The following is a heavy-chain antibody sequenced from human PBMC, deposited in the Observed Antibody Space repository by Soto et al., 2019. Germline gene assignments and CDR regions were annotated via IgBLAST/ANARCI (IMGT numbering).Heavy chain of an antibody. V-gene: IGHV6-1*01. J-gene: IGHJ6*02. Sequence: SQTLSLTCAISGDSVSSNSAAWNWIRQSPSRGLEWLGRTYYRSKWYNDYAVSVKSRITINPDTSKNQFSLQLNSVTPEDTAAYYCARSAKQLVLNYYGMDVWGQGTTVTVSS. CDR2: TYYRSKWYN. CDR3: ARSAKQLVLNYYGMDV. CDR1: GDSVSSNSAA. D-gene: IGHD6-13*01.